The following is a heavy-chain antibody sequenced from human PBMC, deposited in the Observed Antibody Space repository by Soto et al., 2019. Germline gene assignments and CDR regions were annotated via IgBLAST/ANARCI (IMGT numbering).Heavy chain of an antibody. D-gene: IGHD4-4*01. CDR1: GFTFSSYW. CDR3: ARVRAMRTTVTTLTVVTYYYYGMDV. CDR2: IKQDGSEK. J-gene: IGHJ6*02. Sequence: GSLRLSCAASGFTFSSYWMSWVRQAPGKGLEWVANIKQDGSEKYYVDSVKGRFTISRDNAKNSLYLQMNSLRAEDTAVYYCARVRAMRTTVTTLTVVTYYYYGMDVWGQGTTVTVSS. V-gene: IGHV3-7*01.